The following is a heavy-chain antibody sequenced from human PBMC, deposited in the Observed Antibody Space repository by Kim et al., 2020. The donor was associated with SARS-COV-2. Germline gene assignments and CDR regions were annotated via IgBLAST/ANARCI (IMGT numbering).Heavy chain of an antibody. J-gene: IGHJ2*01. CDR3: ARGGPYYDILTGYYSKYFDL. V-gene: IGHV4-34*01. D-gene: IGHD3-9*01. Sequence: RVTISVDTSKNQFSLKLSSVTAADTAVYYCARGGPYYDILTGYYSKYFDLWGRGTLVTVSS.